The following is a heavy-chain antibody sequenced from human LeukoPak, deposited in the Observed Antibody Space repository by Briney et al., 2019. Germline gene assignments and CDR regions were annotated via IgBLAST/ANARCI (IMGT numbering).Heavy chain of an antibody. J-gene: IGHJ6*03. CDR2: ISSSSYI. Sequence: SGGSLRLSCAASGFTFSSYSMNWVRQAPGKGLEWVSSISSSSYIYYADSVTGRFTISRDNDKNSLYLQMNSLRADDTAVYYCARVRSGYDSYYYYYYMDVWGKGTTVTVSS. CDR3: ARVRSGYDSYYYYYYMDV. V-gene: IGHV3-21*01. CDR1: GFTFSSYS. D-gene: IGHD2-2*01.